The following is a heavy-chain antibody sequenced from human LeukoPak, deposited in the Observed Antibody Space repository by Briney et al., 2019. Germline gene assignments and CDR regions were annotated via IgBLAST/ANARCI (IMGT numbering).Heavy chain of an antibody. V-gene: IGHV4-59*01. CDR1: GGSISSYY. D-gene: IGHD5-12*01. Sequence: PSETLSLTCTVSGGSISSYYWSWIRQPPGKGLEWIGYIYYSGSTNYNPSLKSRVTISVDTSKNQFSLKLSSVTAADTAVYYCASSGYEAWYFDLWGRGTLVTVSS. CDR2: IYYSGST. J-gene: IGHJ2*01. CDR3: ASSGYEAWYFDL.